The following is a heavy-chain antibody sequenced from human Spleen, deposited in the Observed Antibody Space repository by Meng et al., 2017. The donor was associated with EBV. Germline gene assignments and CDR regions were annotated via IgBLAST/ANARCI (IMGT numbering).Heavy chain of an antibody. CDR2: IYYSGST. J-gene: IGHJ4*02. CDR1: GGSVSSGSYY. V-gene: IGHV4-61*01. CDR3: ARQYCSTTSCYRDSFGY. D-gene: IGHD2-2*01. Sequence: QVQLQEPGPGLVKPSEPLSPTCTVSGGSVSSGSYYWSWIRQPPGKGLEWIGYIYYSGSTNYNPSLKSRVTISVDTSKNQFSLKLSSVTAADTAVYYCARQYCSTTSCYRDSFGYWGQGTLVTVSS.